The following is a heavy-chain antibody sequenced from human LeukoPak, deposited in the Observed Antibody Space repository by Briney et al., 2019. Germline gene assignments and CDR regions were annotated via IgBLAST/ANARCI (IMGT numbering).Heavy chain of an antibody. CDR3: AGEGPDRTFDI. J-gene: IGHJ3*02. D-gene: IGHD3-22*01. Sequence: SETLSLTCTVSGGSISSGSYYWSWIRQPAGKGLEWIGRIYTSGSTSYNPSLKSRVTISADTSKNQFSLKLSSVTAADTAVYYCAGEGPDRTFDIWGQGTMVTVSS. V-gene: IGHV4-61*02. CDR2: IYTSGST. CDR1: GGSISSGSYY.